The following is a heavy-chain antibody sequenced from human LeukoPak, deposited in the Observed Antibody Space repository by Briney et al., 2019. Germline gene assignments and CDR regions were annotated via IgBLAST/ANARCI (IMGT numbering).Heavy chain of an antibody. V-gene: IGHV3-23*01. J-gene: IGHJ4*02. Sequence: PGGSLRLSCAASGFTFNSYVMSWVRQTPGKGLEWVSYISTRGGSTYYADSVKGRFAISRDNSKNTLSLQMNSLTAEDTAVYYCAKAPLAYCGGGSCYPLDYWGQGTLVTVSS. D-gene: IGHD2-15*01. CDR1: GFTFNSYV. CDR3: AKAPLAYCGGGSCYPLDY. CDR2: ISTRGGST.